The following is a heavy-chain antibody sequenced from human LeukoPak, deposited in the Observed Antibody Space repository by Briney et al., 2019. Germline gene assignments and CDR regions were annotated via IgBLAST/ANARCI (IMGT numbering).Heavy chain of an antibody. D-gene: IGHD2-15*01. Sequence: GGSLRLSCAASGFTFSSYGLHWVRQAPGKGLEWVAFIRYDGSTKYYADSVKGRFTISRDNSMNTLYLQMNSLRGEDTAVYYCARDFTPQIYWYFDLWGRGTLVTVSS. V-gene: IGHV3-30*02. CDR3: ARDFTPQIYWYFDL. J-gene: IGHJ2*01. CDR2: IRYDGSTK. CDR1: GFTFSSYG.